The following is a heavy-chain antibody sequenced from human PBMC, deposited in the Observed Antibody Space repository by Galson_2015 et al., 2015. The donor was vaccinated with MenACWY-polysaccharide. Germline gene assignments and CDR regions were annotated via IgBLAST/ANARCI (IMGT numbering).Heavy chain of an antibody. V-gene: IGHV4-38-2*01. CDR2: IFHSGTT. CDR3: ARVEKYSGSFYILY. D-gene: IGHD1-26*01. Sequence: LSLTCAVSGYSIGSGYFWGWIRPPPGKGLEWITSIFHSGTTYYNPSLKSRVSISVDTSKNQFSLKLRSVTAADTAVYYCARVEKYSGSFYILYWGQGTLVTVSS. CDR1: GYSIGSGYF. J-gene: IGHJ4*02.